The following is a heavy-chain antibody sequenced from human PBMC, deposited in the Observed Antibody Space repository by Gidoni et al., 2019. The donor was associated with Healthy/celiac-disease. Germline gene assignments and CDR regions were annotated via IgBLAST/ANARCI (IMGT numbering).Heavy chain of an antibody. Sequence: EVQLVESGGGLVQPGGSLRLSCAASGFTFSSYWMSWVRQAPGKGLEWVANIKQDGSEKYYVDSVKGRFTISRDNAKNSLYLQMNSLRAEDTAVYYCARGLYCTNGVCKNWYFDLWGRGTLVTVSS. J-gene: IGHJ2*01. CDR2: IKQDGSEK. CDR1: GFTFSSYW. D-gene: IGHD2-8*01. V-gene: IGHV3-7*04. CDR3: ARGLYCTNGVCKNWYFDL.